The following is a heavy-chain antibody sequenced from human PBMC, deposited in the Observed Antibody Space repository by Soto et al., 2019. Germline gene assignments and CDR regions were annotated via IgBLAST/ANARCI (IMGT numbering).Heavy chain of an antibody. CDR2: IYHSGST. D-gene: IGHD1-20*01. J-gene: IGHJ5*02. CDR1: GGSISSGGYS. Sequence: PSETLSLTCAVSGGSISSGGYSWSWIRQPPGKGLEWIGYIYHSGSTYYNPSLKSRVTISVDRSKNQFSLKLSSVTAADTAVYYCARGSITGTRQNWFDPWGQGTLDTVSS. V-gene: IGHV4-30-2*01. CDR3: ARGSITGTRQNWFDP.